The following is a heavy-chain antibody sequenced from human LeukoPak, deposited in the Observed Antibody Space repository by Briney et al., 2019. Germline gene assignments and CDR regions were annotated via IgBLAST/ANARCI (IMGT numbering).Heavy chain of an antibody. CDR1: GYTFNNYA. V-gene: IGHV7-4-1*02. Sequence: ASVKVSCKASGYTFNNYAMNWVRQAPGQELEWVGWINFNTGNPAYAQGFRGRFVFSFDTSVATAYLQINSLKAEDTGIHYCARGPVFRFLEWPLGDFWGQGTMVTVSS. CDR3: ARGPVFRFLEWPLGDF. CDR2: INFNTGNP. J-gene: IGHJ3*01. D-gene: IGHD3-3*01.